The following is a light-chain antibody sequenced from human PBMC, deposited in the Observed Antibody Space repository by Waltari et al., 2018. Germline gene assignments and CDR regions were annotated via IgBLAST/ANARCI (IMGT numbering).Light chain of an antibody. Sequence: DIQMTQSPPSLSASVGHRVTITCRASQDTYNYVAWYQEKPGKVPKLLIYGASSLQSGVPSRFRGGGSGAVFTLSINSLQPEDVATYYCQNYHSVPLTFGGGTRVDIK. V-gene: IGKV1-27*01. J-gene: IGKJ4*01. CDR1: QDTYNY. CDR2: GAS. CDR3: QNYHSVPLT.